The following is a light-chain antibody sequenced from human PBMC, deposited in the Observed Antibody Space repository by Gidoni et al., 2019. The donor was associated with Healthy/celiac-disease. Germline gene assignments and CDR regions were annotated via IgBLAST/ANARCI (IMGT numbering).Light chain of an antibody. V-gene: IGKV1-5*01. CDR2: DAS. CDR3: QQYNSYPWT. J-gene: IGKJ1*01. CDR1: QSISSW. Sequence: DIQMTQSPSTLSASVGDRVTITCRASQSISSWLAWYQQKPGKAPKLLIYDASRLESGVPSRFSGSGSGTEFTLTISSLQPDDFATYYCQQYNSYPWTFXQXTKVXIK.